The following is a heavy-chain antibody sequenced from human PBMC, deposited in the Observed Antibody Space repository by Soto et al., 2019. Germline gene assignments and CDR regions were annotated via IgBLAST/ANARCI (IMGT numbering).Heavy chain of an antibody. Sequence: SETLSLTCTVSGGSISSGDYYWSWIRQPPGKGLEWIGYIYYSGSTYYNPSLKSRVTISVDTSKNQFSLKLSSVTAADTAVYYCARGLKYYYDSSGYRPKDDAFDIWGQGTMVTVSS. J-gene: IGHJ3*02. CDR2: IYYSGST. D-gene: IGHD3-22*01. V-gene: IGHV4-30-4*01. CDR3: ARGLKYYYDSSGYRPKDDAFDI. CDR1: GGSISSGDYY.